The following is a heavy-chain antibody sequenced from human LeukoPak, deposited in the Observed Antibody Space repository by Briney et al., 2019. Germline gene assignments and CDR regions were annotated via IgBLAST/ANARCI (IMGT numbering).Heavy chain of an antibody. CDR2: ISGGGGST. V-gene: IGHV3-23*01. CDR3: AKGGLGYSYLYYFDY. Sequence: GGSLRLSCAASGFTFSSYAMSWVRQAPGKGLEWVSAISGGGGSTYYADSVKGRFTISRDNSKNTLYLQMNSLRAEDTAVYYCAKGGLGYSYLYYFDYWGQGTLVTVSS. J-gene: IGHJ4*02. D-gene: IGHD5-18*01. CDR1: GFTFSSYA.